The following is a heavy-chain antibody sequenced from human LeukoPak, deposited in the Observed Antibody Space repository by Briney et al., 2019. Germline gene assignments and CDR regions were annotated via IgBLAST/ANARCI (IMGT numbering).Heavy chain of an antibody. CDR1: GGSISSGSYY. J-gene: IGHJ6*03. Sequence: PSETLSLTCTVSGGSISSGSYYWSWIRQPAGKGLGWIGRIYTSGSTNYNPSLKSRVTISVDTSKNQFSLKLSSVTAADTAVYYCARFAAEDPAGYMDVWGKGTTVTVSS. CDR2: IYTSGST. V-gene: IGHV4-61*02. CDR3: ARFAAEDPAGYMDV. D-gene: IGHD6-13*01.